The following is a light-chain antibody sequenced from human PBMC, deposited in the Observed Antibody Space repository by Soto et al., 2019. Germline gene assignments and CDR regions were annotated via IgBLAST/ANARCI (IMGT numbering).Light chain of an antibody. CDR1: SSNIGNNA. Sequence: QPVLTQPPSVSEAPRQRVTISCSGSSSNIGNNAVNWYQQLPGKATKLLLYYDDLLPSGVSDRFSGSKSGTSASLAISGLQSEDEADYYCAAWDDSLNGPVFGGGTKLTVL. CDR3: AAWDDSLNGPV. CDR2: YDD. V-gene: IGLV1-36*01. J-gene: IGLJ3*02.